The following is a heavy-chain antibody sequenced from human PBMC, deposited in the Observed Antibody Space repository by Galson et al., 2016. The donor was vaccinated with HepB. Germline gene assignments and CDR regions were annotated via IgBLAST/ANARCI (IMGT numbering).Heavy chain of an antibody. CDR1: GFTFDDFD. V-gene: IGHV3-43*01. J-gene: IGHJ4*01. CDR3: ATISTGDYYFTY. CDR2: ISWDGGIT. Sequence: SLRLSCAASGFTFDDFDLHWVRQAPGKGLEWVSLISWDGGITFYADSVKGRFTISRDNNKNSLFLQMNSLRTEDTAFYYCATISTGDYYFTYWGHGTLVTGSS. D-gene: IGHD2-21*02.